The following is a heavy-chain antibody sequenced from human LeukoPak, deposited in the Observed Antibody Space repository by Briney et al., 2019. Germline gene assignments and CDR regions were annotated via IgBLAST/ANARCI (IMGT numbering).Heavy chain of an antibody. CDR2: ISGSSVAI. J-gene: IGHJ4*02. CDR1: GFTFDSFG. D-gene: IGHD2-21*01. CDR3: ARDLRQVIWGFFDY. V-gene: IGHV3-48*01. Sequence: GGSLRLSCAASGFTFDSFGLSWVRQAPGKGPEWIAYISGSSVAIYYADSVKGRFTISRDNAKNSLSLQMNSLRAEDTAVYYCARDLRQVIWGFFDYWGQGTLVTVSS.